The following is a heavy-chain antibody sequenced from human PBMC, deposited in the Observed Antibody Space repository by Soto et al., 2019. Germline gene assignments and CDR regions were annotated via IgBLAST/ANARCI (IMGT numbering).Heavy chain of an antibody. J-gene: IGHJ4*02. V-gene: IGHV4-4*02. Sequence: QVQLQESGPGLVKPSGTLSLTCVVSGDSISSNVWWSWVRQPPGKGLEWIGEVYHNGLPNYNSSLRSRVTMSVDTSKNQFSLKLTSVTAADTAIYYCARDAAVPGETDRFDYWGQGSLVTVSS. CDR1: GDSISSNVW. CDR2: VYHNGLP. CDR3: ARDAAVPGETDRFDY. D-gene: IGHD6-19*01.